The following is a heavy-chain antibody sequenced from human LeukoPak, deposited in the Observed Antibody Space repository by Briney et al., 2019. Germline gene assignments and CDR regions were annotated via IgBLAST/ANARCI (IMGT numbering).Heavy chain of an antibody. CDR1: GLTFNNYG. D-gene: IGHD3-9*01. J-gene: IGHJ5*02. V-gene: IGHV3-33*01. CDR2: IWYAETYK. CDR3: AQGDYYDVLTGRQTWFGP. Sequence: GRSLRLSCAASGLTFNNYGMHWVRQAPGKGLEWVAVIWYAETYKYYADSVKGRFTISRDNSKNTLYLQVSSLRVDDTAVYYCAQGDYYDVLTGRQTWFGPWGQGTLVIVSS.